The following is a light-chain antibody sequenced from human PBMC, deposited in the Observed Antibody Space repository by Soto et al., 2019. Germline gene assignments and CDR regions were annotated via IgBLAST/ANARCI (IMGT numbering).Light chain of an antibody. CDR3: SSYRGGNSRVI. V-gene: IGLV2-14*01. CDR1: SSDVGGYDY. CDR2: EVT. J-gene: IGLJ2*01. Sequence: QSALTQPASMSGSPGQSITISCTGTSSDVGGYDYVAWYQQHPGKAPKLVIYEVTNRPSGISNRFSGSKSGNTASLTISGLQAEDEGTYCCSSYRGGNSRVIFGGGTKLTVL.